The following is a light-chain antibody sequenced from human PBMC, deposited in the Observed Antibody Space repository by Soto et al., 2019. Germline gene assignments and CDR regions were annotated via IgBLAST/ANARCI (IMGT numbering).Light chain of an antibody. J-gene: IGKJ4*01. V-gene: IGKV1-39*01. Sequence: DLQMTQSPSSLSASVGDRVTITCRASQTLSNYLNWYQQKPGKAPNLLIYATSSLQSGVPSRFSGSVSGTDFTLTISSLQPEDFATYHCQQTYSMPKTFGGGTKVEIK. CDR2: ATS. CDR3: QQTYSMPKT. CDR1: QTLSNY.